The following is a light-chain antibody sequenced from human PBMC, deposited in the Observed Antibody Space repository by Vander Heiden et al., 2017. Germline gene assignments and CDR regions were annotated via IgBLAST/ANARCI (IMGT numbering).Light chain of an antibody. Sequence: QSALTQPASVSGSPGQSITISCTGTSSDVGDYNYVSWYQQRPGKAPQLLIFEVSNRPSGVSNRFSASKSGNTASLTISGLQAEDEADYYCSSYTSSSSEVFGTGTKVTVL. CDR1: SSDVGDYNY. CDR2: EVS. J-gene: IGLJ1*01. V-gene: IGLV2-14*01. CDR3: SSYTSSSSEV.